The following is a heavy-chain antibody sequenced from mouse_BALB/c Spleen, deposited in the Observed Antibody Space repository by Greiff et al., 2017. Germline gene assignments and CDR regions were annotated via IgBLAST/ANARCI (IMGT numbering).Heavy chain of an antibody. J-gene: IGHJ4*01. CDR1: GYTFTSYV. CDR2: INPYNDGT. Sequence: VQLKQSGPELVKPGASVKMSCKASGYTFTSYVMHWVKQKPGQGLEWIGYINPYNDGTKYNEKFKGKATLTSDKSSSTAYMELSSLTSEDAAVYSCARHYYGSSLYAMDYWGQGTSVTVSS. CDR3: ARHYYGSSLYAMDY. D-gene: IGHD1-1*01. V-gene: IGHV1-14*01.